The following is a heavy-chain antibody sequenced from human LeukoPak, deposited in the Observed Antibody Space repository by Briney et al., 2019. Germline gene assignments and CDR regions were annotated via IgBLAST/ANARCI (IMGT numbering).Heavy chain of an antibody. CDR2: VYYGGTT. Sequence: SETLSLTCTVSGGSISRFYWNWIRQPPGKGLEWIGYVYYGGTTDYNPSLKSRVTISVDTSKNQFSLNLSSVSAADTAVYYCARGKGANYYFDDWGQGTLVAVSS. CDR3: ARGKGANYYFDD. D-gene: IGHD4/OR15-4a*01. CDR1: GGSISRFY. J-gene: IGHJ4*02. V-gene: IGHV4-59*01.